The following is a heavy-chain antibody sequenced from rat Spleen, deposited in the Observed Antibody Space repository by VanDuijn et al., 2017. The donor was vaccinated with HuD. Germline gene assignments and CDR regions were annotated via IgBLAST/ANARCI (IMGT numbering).Heavy chain of an antibody. CDR2: INYDGSST. CDR1: GFTLSDYY. D-gene: IGHD1-1*01. Sequence: EVQLVESGGGLVQPGRSLKLSCAASGFTLSDYYMAWVRQAPTKGLEWVATINYDGSSTYYRDSVKGRFTISRDNAKRTLYLQMDSLRSEDTATYYCTRLYYSNWFAYWGQGSLVTVSS. CDR3: TRLYYSNWFAY. V-gene: IGHV5-29*01. J-gene: IGHJ3*01.